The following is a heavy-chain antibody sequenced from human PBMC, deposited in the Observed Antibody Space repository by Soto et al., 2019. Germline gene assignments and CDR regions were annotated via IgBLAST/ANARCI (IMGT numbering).Heavy chain of an antibody. D-gene: IGHD3-22*01. CDR2: IKGSGGET. V-gene: IGHV3-23*01. CDR3: AKDVVFGAYYYYGMDV. CDR1: GFTFSSYG. Sequence: EVQLLESGGGLIQPGGSLRLSCAASGFTFSSYGMSWVRQAPGKGLEWVATIKGSGGETFYADSVKGRFTISRDNSDNTLYLQMNSLRAEDTAIYYCAKDVVFGAYYYYGMDVWGHGTTVTVSS. J-gene: IGHJ6*02.